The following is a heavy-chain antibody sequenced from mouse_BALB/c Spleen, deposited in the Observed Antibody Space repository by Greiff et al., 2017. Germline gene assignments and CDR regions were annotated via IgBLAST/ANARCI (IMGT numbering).Heavy chain of an antibody. CDR3: ARFYDPYYFDY. J-gene: IGHJ2*01. Sequence: EVHLVESGGGLVQPGGSRKLSCAASGFTFSSFGMHWVRQAPEKGLEWVAYISSGSSTIYYADTVKGRFTISRDNPKNTLFLQMTSLRSEDTAMYYCARFYDPYYFDYWGQGTTLTVSS. D-gene: IGHD2-3*01. CDR2: ISSGSSTI. CDR1: GFTFSSFG. V-gene: IGHV5-17*02.